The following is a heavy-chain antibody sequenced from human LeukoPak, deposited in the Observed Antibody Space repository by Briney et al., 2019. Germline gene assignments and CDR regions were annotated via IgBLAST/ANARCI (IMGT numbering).Heavy chain of an antibody. J-gene: IGHJ4*02. Sequence: PGGSLRLSCAASGFTFSSYWMHWVRQAPGKGLVWVSRIQSDGSSTSYADSVKGRFTISRDNAKNTLYLQMNSLRAEDTAVYYCARDQYSSGPRPIDYWGQGTLVTVSS. CDR2: IQSDGSST. CDR3: ARDQYSSGPRPIDY. CDR1: GFTFSSYW. D-gene: IGHD5-18*01. V-gene: IGHV3-74*01.